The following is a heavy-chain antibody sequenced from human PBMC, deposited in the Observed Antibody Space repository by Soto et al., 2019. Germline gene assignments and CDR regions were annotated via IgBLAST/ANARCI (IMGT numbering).Heavy chain of an antibody. D-gene: IGHD6-19*01. V-gene: IGHV3-23*01. CDR1: GVSFSSYA. CDR3: AKDLLQWLGGSGPFDY. J-gene: IGHJ4*02. CDR2: ISRTGGST. Sequence: EVQLLESGGGLGHPGGSLRLSCATSGVSFSSYAMTWLRQAPGKGLEWVSTISRTGGSTYYADSVTGRFTISRDDSKNTLYLHMNGMRAEDTATYYCAKDLLQWLGGSGPFDYCGQGTLVTVSS.